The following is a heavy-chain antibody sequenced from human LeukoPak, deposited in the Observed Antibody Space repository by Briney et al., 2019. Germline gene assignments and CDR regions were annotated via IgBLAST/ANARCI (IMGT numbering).Heavy chain of an antibody. Sequence: PSETLSLTCAVSGGSISSGGYSWSWIRQPPGKGLEWIGYIYHSGSTYYNPSLKSRVTISVDRSKNQFSLKLSSVTAADTAVYYCARVGTVVRGVIKGYWFDPWGQGTLVTVSS. V-gene: IGHV4-30-2*01. CDR3: ARVGTVVRGVIKGYWFDP. CDR2: IYHSGST. J-gene: IGHJ5*02. D-gene: IGHD3-10*01. CDR1: GGSISSGGYS.